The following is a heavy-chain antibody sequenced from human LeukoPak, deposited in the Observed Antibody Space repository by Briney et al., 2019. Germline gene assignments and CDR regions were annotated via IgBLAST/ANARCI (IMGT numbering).Heavy chain of an antibody. Sequence: SETLSLTCAVYGGSFSGYYWSWIRQPPGKGLEWIGEINHSGSTNYNPSLKSRVTISVDTSRNQFSLKLSSVTAADTAVYYCASNDYSNYVFFDYWGQGTLVTVSS. J-gene: IGHJ4*02. CDR2: INHSGST. D-gene: IGHD4-11*01. V-gene: IGHV4-34*01. CDR3: ASNDYSNYVFFDY. CDR1: GGSFSGYY.